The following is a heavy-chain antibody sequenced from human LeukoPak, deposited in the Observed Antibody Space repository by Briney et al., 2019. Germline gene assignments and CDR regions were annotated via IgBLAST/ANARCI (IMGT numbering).Heavy chain of an antibody. V-gene: IGHV4-34*01. J-gene: IGHJ6*04. D-gene: IGHD2-2*01. CDR1: GGSFSGYY. Sequence: SETLSLTCAVYGGSFSGYYWSWIRQPPGKGLEWIGEINHSGSTNYNPSLKSRVTISVDTSKNQFSLKLSSVTAADTAVYYCARAVVVEGIVVVAAAPTNYYYYGMDVWGKGTTVTVSS. CDR2: INHSGST. CDR3: ARAVVVEGIVVVAAAPTNYYYYGMDV.